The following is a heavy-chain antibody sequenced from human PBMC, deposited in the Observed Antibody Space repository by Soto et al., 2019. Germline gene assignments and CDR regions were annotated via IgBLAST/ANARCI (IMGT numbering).Heavy chain of an antibody. J-gene: IGHJ3*02. V-gene: IGHV3-33*01. CDR1: GFTFSSYG. Sequence: GESLKISCAASGFTFSSYGMHWVRQAPGKGLEWVAVIWYDGSNKYYADSVKGRFTISRDNSKNTLYLQMNSLRAEDTAVYYCARDSRKAVAGRHHAFDIWGQGTMVTVSS. D-gene: IGHD6-19*01. CDR3: ARDSRKAVAGRHHAFDI. CDR2: IWYDGSNK.